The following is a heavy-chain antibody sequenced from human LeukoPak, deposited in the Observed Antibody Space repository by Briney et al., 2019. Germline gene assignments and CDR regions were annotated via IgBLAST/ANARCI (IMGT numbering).Heavy chain of an antibody. CDR2: ISYDGSNK. J-gene: IGHJ3*02. D-gene: IGHD6-19*01. CDR3: AREYSSGWFGDAFDI. CDR1: GFTFSSYA. Sequence: GGSLRLSCAASGFTFSSYAMHWVRQAPGKGLEWVAVISYDGSNKYYADSVKGRFTISRDNSKNTLYLQMNSLRAEDTAVYYCAREYSSGWFGDAFDIWGQGTMVTVSS. V-gene: IGHV3-30*04.